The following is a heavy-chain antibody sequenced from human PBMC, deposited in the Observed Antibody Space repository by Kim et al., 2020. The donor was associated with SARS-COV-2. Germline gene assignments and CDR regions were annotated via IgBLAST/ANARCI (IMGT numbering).Heavy chain of an antibody. CDR1: GFTFSSYW. Sequence: GGSLRLSCAASGFTFSSYWMSWVRQAPGKGLEWVANIKQDGSEKYYVDSVKGRFTISRDNAKNSLYLQMNSLRAEDTAVYYCARDSLYDSSGYSTWHYWGQGTLVTVSS. V-gene: IGHV3-7*01. J-gene: IGHJ4*02. D-gene: IGHD3-22*01. CDR3: ARDSLYDSSGYSTWHY. CDR2: IKQDGSEK.